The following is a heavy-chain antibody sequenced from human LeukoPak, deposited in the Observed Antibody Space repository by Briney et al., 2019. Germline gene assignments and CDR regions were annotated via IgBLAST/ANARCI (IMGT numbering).Heavy chain of an antibody. CDR1: GGSISSYY. J-gene: IGHJ5*02. Sequence: SETLSLTCTVSGGSISSYYWSWIRQPPGKGLEWIGYIYYSGSTNYNPSLKSRVTISVDTSKNQFSLKLSSVTAAYTAVYYCARHDEYSSPFSLPGINWFDPWGQGTLVTVSS. D-gene: IGHD6-6*01. V-gene: IGHV4-59*08. CDR3: ARHDEYSSPFSLPGINWFDP. CDR2: IYYSGST.